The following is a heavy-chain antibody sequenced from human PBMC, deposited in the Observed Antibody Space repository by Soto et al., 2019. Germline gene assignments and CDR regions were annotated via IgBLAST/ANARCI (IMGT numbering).Heavy chain of an antibody. Sequence: QVQLVQSGAEVKKPGASVKVSCKASGYTFTSYDINWVRQATGQGLEWMGWMNPNSGNTGSAQRFQGRLTMTRNTSINTAYMELTSLTSEDAAVYFCARVHTVTTYFAGWGRGTRVTVSS. D-gene: IGHD4-17*01. CDR2: MNPNSGNT. V-gene: IGHV1-8*01. J-gene: IGHJ2*01. CDR3: ARVHTVTTYFAG. CDR1: GYTFTSYD.